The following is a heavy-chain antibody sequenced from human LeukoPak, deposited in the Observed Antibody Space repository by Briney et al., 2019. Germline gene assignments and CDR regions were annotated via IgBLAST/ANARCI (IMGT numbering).Heavy chain of an antibody. CDR1: GFTFTSYA. CDR3: ARVSGGDHNSLHFDY. V-gene: IGHV3-23*01. J-gene: IGHJ4*02. D-gene: IGHD2-21*02. CDR2: ITGSGDST. Sequence: PGGSLRLSCTASGFTFTSYAMTWVRQAPGKGLEWVSGITGSGDSTYYADSVKGRFTISRDNSKNTLYLQMNSLRAEDTAVYYCARVSGGDHNSLHFDYWGQGTLVTVSS.